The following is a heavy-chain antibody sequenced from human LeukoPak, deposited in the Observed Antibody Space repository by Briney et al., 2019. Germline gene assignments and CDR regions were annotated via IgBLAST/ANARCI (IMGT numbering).Heavy chain of an antibody. V-gene: IGHV4-31*03. CDR3: ARDNHYGDYVDY. D-gene: IGHD4-17*01. J-gene: IGHJ4*02. CDR1: GVSISSGGYY. CDR2: IYYSGNT. Sequence: PSETLSLTCTVSGVSISSGGYYWSWIRQHPGKGLEWIGYIYYSGNTDYNPSLKSRVSISVDTSKNQFSLNLNSVTVADTAVYYCARDNHYGDYVDYWGQGAQVTASS.